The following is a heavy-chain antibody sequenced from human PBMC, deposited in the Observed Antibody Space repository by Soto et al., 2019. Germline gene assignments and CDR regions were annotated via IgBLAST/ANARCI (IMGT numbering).Heavy chain of an antibody. CDR3: ARLPSTVKDYYYYGMDV. CDR1: GYTFTSYA. CDR2: INAGNGNT. V-gene: IGHV1-3*01. Sequence: GASVKVSCKASGYTFTSYAMHWVRQAPGQRLEWMGWINAGNGNTKYSQKFQGRVTITRDTSASTAYMELSSLRSEETAVYYCARLPSTVKDYYYYGMDVWGQGTTVTVSS. J-gene: IGHJ6*02. D-gene: IGHD4-4*01.